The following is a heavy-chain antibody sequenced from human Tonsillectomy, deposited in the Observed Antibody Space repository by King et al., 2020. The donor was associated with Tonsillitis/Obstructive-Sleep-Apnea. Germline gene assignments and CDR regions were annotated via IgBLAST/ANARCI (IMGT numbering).Heavy chain of an antibody. CDR3: ARGHSYGLDY. J-gene: IGHJ4*02. D-gene: IGHD5-18*01. Sequence: QLVQSGGGVVQPGRSRKLSCAASGFTFRTYGMHWVRQAPGKGLEWVAVIWYDGSHKYYVDSVKGRFTISRDNSKNTLYLQMNSLRAEDTAVYYCARGHSYGLDYWGQGTLVTVSS. V-gene: IGHV3-33*01. CDR1: GFTFRTYG. CDR2: IWYDGSHK.